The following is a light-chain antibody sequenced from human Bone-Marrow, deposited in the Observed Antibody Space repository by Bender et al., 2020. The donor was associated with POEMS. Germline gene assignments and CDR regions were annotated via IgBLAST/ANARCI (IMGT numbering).Light chain of an antibody. J-gene: IGLJ1*01. Sequence: SYVLTQPPSVSVAPGQTATITCGGDNIEAKSVHWYQQKSGQAPVLVVYGDIDRPSGIPERFSGSNSGNTATLTINRVETGDEADYYCQVWDSSSLHVFGAGTKVTVL. CDR3: QVWDSSSLHV. CDR2: GDI. CDR1: NIEAKS. V-gene: IGLV3-21*02.